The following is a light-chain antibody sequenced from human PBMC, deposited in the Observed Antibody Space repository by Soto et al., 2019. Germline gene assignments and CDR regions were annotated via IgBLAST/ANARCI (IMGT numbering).Light chain of an antibody. V-gene: IGLV1-44*01. CDR1: NSNIGSHT. CDR2: SNN. Sequence: QSVLTQAPSASGTPGQGVTISCSGSNSNIGSHTVNWYQQLPGTAPNLLIYSNNQRPSGGPDRFSGSGSGTSASLVISGLQSEDEADYYCAAWDDSLNGYVFGTGTKVTVL. J-gene: IGLJ1*01. CDR3: AAWDDSLNGYV.